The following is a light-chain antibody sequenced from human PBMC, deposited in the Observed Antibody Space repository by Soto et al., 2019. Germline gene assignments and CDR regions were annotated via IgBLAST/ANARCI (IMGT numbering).Light chain of an antibody. Sequence: QSVLTQPPSASGTPGQRVTIYCSGSSSNIGSNYVYWYQQLPETAPKLLIYKNNQRPSGVPDRFSGSKSGTSASLAISGLRSEDEADYYCAAWDGSLSGWVFGGGTKLTVL. J-gene: IGLJ3*02. CDR3: AAWDGSLSGWV. CDR1: SSNIGSNY. CDR2: KNN. V-gene: IGLV1-47*01.